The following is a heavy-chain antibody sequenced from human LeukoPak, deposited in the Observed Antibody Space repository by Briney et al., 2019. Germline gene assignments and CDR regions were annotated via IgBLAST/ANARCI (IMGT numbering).Heavy chain of an antibody. CDR2: INHSGST. CDR3: ARGTVTGYRFYYYGMDV. D-gene: IGHD3-9*01. Sequence: SETLSLTCTVSGGSISSYYWSWIRQPPGKGLEWIGEINHSGSTNYNPSLKSRVTISVDTSKNQFSLKLSSVTAADTAVYYCARGTVTGYRFYYYGMDVWGQGTTVTVSS. CDR1: GGSISSYY. J-gene: IGHJ6*02. V-gene: IGHV4-34*01.